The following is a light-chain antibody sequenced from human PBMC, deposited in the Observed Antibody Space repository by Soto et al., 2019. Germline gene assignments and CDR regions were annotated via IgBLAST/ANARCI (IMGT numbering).Light chain of an antibody. V-gene: IGLV2-8*01. CDR3: SSYAGSNNPGV. CDR1: SRDVGGYNY. Sequence: QSALTQPPSASGSPGQSVTISCTGTSRDVGGYNYVSWYQQHPGKAPKLMIYEVSKRPSGVPDRFSGSKSGNTDSLTVSGLQAEDEADYYFSSYAGSNNPGVFGTGTKLTVL. CDR2: EVS. J-gene: IGLJ1*01.